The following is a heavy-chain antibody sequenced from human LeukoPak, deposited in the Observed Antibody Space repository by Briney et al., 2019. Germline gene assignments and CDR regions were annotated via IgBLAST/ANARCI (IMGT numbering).Heavy chain of an antibody. CDR3: AKDGRSWNFDY. Sequence: PGGSLRLSCAATGFSFTTYAMHWVRQAPGKGLEWVAFIRDNGRDEYYADSVKGRFTISRDTSKNTLYLQMNSLRAEDTAVYYCAKDGRSWNFDYWGQGTLVTVS. J-gene: IGHJ4*02. V-gene: IGHV3-30*02. CDR2: IRDNGRDE. D-gene: IGHD6-6*01. CDR1: GFSFTTYA.